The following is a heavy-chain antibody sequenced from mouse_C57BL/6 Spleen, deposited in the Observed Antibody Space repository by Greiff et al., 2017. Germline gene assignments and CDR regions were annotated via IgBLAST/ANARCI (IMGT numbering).Heavy chain of an antibody. CDR1: GFNIKDYY. CDR2: IAPADGDT. V-gene: IGHV14-2*01. CDR3: DRGSKYYAMDY. D-gene: IGHD1-1*01. J-gene: IGHJ4*01. Sequence: VHVKQPGAELVKPGASVKLSCTASGFNIKDYYMHWVKQRTEQGLEWIGRIAPADGDTNYDQKFQGKATLTVDTSSNTAYLQLSSLTSEDSAVCYCDRGSKYYAMDYWGQGTSVTVSS.